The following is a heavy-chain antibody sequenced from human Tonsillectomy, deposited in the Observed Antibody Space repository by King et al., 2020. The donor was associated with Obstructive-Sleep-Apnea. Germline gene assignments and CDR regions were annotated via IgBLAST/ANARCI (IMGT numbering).Heavy chain of an antibody. V-gene: IGHV7-4-1*02. D-gene: IGHD6-25*01. CDR2: INTNTGNP. CDR1: GYTFTTYG. CDR3: ASGSRIPDY. J-gene: IGHJ4*02. Sequence: VQLVESGSELKKPGASVKVSCKASGYTFTTYGMHWVRQAPGQGLEWMGWINTNTGNPADARGFRGRFDFSLVTSVSTAYLQISSLQAEDTAVYYCASGSRIPDYWGQGTLVTVSS.